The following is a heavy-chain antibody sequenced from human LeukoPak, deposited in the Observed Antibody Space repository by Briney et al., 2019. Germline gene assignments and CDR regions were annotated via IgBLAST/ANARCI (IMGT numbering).Heavy chain of an antibody. CDR1: GGSFSGYY. D-gene: IGHD2-21*02. CDR3: ARVPAFRMVVTAYYAFDI. Sequence: SETLSLTCAVSGGSFSGYYWSWIRQPPGKGLEWIGEINHSGSTNYTPSLKGRVTISVDTSKNQFSLKLSSVTAADTPAYYCARVPAFRMVVTAYYAFDIWGQGTMGPVSS. J-gene: IGHJ3*02. CDR2: INHSGST. V-gene: IGHV4-34*01.